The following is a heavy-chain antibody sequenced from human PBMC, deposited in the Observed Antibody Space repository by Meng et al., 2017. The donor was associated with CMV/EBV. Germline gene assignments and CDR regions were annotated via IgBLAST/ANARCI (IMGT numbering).Heavy chain of an antibody. CDR2: ISGSGGST. Sequence: SGFTFSSYAMSWVRQAPGKGLEWVSAISGSGGSTYYADSVKGRFTISRDNSKNTLYLQMNSLRAEDTAVYYCAKVNVDYYDSSGFDIWGQGTMVTVSS. J-gene: IGHJ3*02. CDR3: AKVNVDYYDSSGFDI. V-gene: IGHV3-23*01. CDR1: GFTFSSYA. D-gene: IGHD3-22*01.